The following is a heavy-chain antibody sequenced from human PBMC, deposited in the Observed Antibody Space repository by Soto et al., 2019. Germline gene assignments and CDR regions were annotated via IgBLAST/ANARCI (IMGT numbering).Heavy chain of an antibody. Sequence: GGSLRLSCAASGFTFSSYWMSWVRQAPGKGLEWVANIKQDGSEKYYVDSLKVRFTISRDNAKNSLYLQMNSLRAEDTAVYCCAVVLLWFGESDFDYWGQGTLVTVSS. CDR3: AVVLLWFGESDFDY. J-gene: IGHJ4*02. CDR2: IKQDGSEK. CDR1: GFTFSSYW. V-gene: IGHV3-7*01. D-gene: IGHD3-10*01.